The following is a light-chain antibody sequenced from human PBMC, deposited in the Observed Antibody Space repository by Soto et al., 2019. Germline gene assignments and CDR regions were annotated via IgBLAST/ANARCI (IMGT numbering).Light chain of an antibody. J-gene: IGKJ2*01. CDR3: QQYSSPYT. Sequence: DIQMTQSPSTLSASVGDRVTITCRASQSISSWLAWYQQKPGKAPKLLIYKASSLDSGVPSRFSGSGSGTEFTLTISSLQPDDFATYYCQQYSSPYTFGQGNKLGIK. CDR1: QSISSW. CDR2: KAS. V-gene: IGKV1-5*03.